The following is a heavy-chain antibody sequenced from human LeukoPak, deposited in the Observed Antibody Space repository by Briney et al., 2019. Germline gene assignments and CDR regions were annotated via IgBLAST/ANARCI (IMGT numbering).Heavy chain of an antibody. CDR1: GFTFSSYA. CDR2: ISGSGGTT. D-gene: IGHD5-12*01. Sequence: GGSLRHSCSASGFTFSSYAMSWDRQAPGKGLEWVSAISGSGGTTYYADSVKGRFTISRDNSKNTLYLLMNSLRTEDTAVYYCAKCIRGYEGLYFDYWGQGSLVTVSS. V-gene: IGHV3-23*01. CDR3: AKCIRGYEGLYFDY. J-gene: IGHJ4*02.